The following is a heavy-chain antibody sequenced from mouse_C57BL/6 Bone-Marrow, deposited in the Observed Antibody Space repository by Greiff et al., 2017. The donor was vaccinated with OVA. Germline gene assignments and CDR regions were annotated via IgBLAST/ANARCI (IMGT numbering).Heavy chain of an antibody. J-gene: IGHJ3*01. CDR1: GYSITSGYY. D-gene: IGHD2-4*01. CDR3: ARSFYYDYPFAY. V-gene: IGHV3-6*01. Sequence: EVKLVESGPGLVKPSQSLSLTCSVTGYSITSGYYWNWIRQFPGNKLEWMGYISYDGSNNYNPSLKNRISITRDTSKNQFFLKLNSVTTEDTATYYCARSFYYDYPFAYWGQGTLVTVSA. CDR2: ISYDGSN.